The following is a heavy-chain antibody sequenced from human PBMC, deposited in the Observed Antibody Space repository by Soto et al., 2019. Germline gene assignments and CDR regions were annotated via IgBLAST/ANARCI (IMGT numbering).Heavy chain of an antibody. Sequence: EVQLLESGGGLVQPGGSLRLSCAASGFTFSTYAMTWVSQAPGKGLKWVSALSASGATTYHADSVKGRFTISRDKSENTLYLQMNSLRAEDTAVYYCAKGLSGSKYYYYGMDVWGQGTAVTVSS. CDR1: GFTFSTYA. J-gene: IGHJ6*02. CDR3: AKGLSGSKYYYYGMDV. CDR2: LSASGATT. V-gene: IGHV3-23*01. D-gene: IGHD1-26*01.